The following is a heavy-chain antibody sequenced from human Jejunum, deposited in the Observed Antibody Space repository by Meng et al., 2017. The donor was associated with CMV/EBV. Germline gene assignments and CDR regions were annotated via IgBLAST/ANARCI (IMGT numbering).Heavy chain of an antibody. Sequence: QFQLEESGPGVVKPSETLSLACTVSGGSFTTYCWSWIRQRAGKGLEWIGRIITSGSPNYNPSLRSRVIMSVDTSKNQFFLKLRSVTAADTAVYFCAKGYGNSFEYWGQGSLVTVSS. V-gene: IGHV4-4*07. CDR3: AKGYGNSFEY. J-gene: IGHJ4*02. CDR2: IITSGSP. D-gene: IGHD3-16*01. CDR1: GGSFTTYC.